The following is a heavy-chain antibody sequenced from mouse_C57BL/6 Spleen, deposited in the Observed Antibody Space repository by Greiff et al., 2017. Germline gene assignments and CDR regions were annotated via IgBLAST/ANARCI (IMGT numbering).Heavy chain of an antibody. V-gene: IGHV1-64*01. J-gene: IGHJ3*01. D-gene: IGHD3-1*01. Sequence: QVQLQQPGAELVKPGASVKLSCKASGYTFTSYWMHWVKQRPGQGLEWIGMIHPNSGSTNYNEKFKSKATLTVDKSSSTAYMRLSSLTSEDSAVYYCASRVWVSWFAYWGQGTLVTVSA. CDR3: ASRVWVSWFAY. CDR1: GYTFTSYW. CDR2: IHPNSGST.